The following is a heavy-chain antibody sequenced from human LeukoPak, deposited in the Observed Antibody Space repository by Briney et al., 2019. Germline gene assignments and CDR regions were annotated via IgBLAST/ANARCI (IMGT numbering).Heavy chain of an antibody. CDR1: GGSFSGYY. Sequence: KPSETLSLTCAVYGGSFSGYYWSWIRQPPGKGLEWIGEINHSGSTNYNPSLKSRVTISVDTSKNQFSLKLSSVTAADTAVYYCARGRTRWLVRGGAFDIWGQGTMVTVSS. CDR2: INHSGST. J-gene: IGHJ3*02. V-gene: IGHV4-34*01. CDR3: ARGRTRWLVRGGAFDI. D-gene: IGHD6-19*01.